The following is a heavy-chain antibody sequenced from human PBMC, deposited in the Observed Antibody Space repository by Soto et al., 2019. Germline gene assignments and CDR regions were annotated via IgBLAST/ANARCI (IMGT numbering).Heavy chain of an antibody. CDR2: ISAAGDP. Sequence: EVQLVESGGGLVQPGGSLRLSCEASGFTFRNYDMHWVRQGTGKGLEWVSGISAAGDPDYADSVEGRFTISRENAQNSSSLQMNSLRVGDTAVYYCARTARDFYGLDVWGQGTTVIGSS. CDR3: ARTARDFYGLDV. J-gene: IGHJ6*02. CDR1: GFTFRNYD. D-gene: IGHD2-21*02. V-gene: IGHV3-13*05.